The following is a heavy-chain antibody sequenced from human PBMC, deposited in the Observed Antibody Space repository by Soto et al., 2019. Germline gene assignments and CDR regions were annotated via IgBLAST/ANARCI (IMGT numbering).Heavy chain of an antibody. V-gene: IGHV3-9*01. D-gene: IGHD5-12*01. CDR2: ISWNSGSI. CDR1: GFTFDDYA. J-gene: IGHJ6*03. Sequence: GGSLRLSCAASGFTFDDYAMHWVRQAPGKGLEWVSGISWNSGSIGYADSVKGRFTISRDNAKNSLYLQMNSLRAEDTALYYCAKDSTYSGYNNYYYYYMDVWGKGTTVTVSS. CDR3: AKDSTYSGYNNYYYYYMDV.